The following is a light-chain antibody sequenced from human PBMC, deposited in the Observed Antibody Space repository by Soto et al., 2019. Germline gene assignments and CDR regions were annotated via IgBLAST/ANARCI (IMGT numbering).Light chain of an antibody. Sequence: EIVLTQSPATLSLSPGERATLSCRASQSVSSYLAWYQQKPGQAPRLLIYDASNRATGIPARFSGSGSGTDFTLTISSLEPEDVAVDYCQQRSNWQGLTFGGGTKVEIK. CDR3: QQRSNWQGLT. V-gene: IGKV3-11*01. CDR2: DAS. J-gene: IGKJ4*01. CDR1: QSVSSY.